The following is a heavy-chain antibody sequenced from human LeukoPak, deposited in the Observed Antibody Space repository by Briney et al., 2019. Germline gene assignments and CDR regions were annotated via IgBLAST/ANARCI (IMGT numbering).Heavy chain of an antibody. CDR3: ARGYCTNGVCYDAFDI. CDR2: ISGSGGST. Sequence: PGGSLRLSCAAAGFTFSSYSMNWVRQAPGKGLEWVSAISGSGGSTYYADSVKGRFTISGDNSKNTLYLQMNSLRAEHTAVYYCARGYCTNGVCYDAFDIWGQGTMVTVSS. D-gene: IGHD2-8*01. CDR1: GFTFSSYS. J-gene: IGHJ3*02. V-gene: IGHV3-23*01.